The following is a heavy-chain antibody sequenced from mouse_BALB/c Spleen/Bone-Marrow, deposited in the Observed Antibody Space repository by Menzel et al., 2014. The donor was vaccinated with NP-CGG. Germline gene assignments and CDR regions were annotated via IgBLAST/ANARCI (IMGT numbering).Heavy chain of an antibody. J-gene: IGHJ2*01. V-gene: IGHV4-1*02. D-gene: IGHD2-1*01. CDR2: INPNSRTI. Sequence: EVKVEESGGGLVQPGGSLKLSCAASGFDFRRFWMSWVRQAPGKGLQWIGEINPNSRTINYTPSLKAKFIISRDNAKNTLYLQMSKVRSEDTALYYCARGNYYGNLDYWGQGTTLTVSS. CDR1: GFDFRRFW. CDR3: ARGNYYGNLDY.